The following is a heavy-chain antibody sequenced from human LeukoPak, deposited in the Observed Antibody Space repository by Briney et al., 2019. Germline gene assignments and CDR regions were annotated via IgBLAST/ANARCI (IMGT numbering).Heavy chain of an antibody. Sequence: GGSLRLSCAASGFTFSSYWMHWVRQAPGMGLVWVSRIYSDGSGASYADSVKGRFTISRDNAKNTLYLQMNSLRAGDTAVYYCARIGPSGSGSYFFLDPWGQGTLVTVSS. CDR2: IYSDGSGA. V-gene: IGHV3-74*01. CDR1: GFTFSSYW. D-gene: IGHD3-10*01. CDR3: ARIGPSGSGSYFFLDP. J-gene: IGHJ5*02.